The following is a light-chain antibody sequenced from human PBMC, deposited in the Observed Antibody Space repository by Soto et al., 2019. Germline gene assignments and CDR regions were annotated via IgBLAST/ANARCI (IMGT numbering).Light chain of an antibody. V-gene: IGLV2-14*01. CDR3: SSHTNSNTRI. Sequence: QSALTQPPSVSGSPGQSVTISCTGTSSDVGGYNYVSWYQQHPGKAPKIMIYEVSNRPSGVSNRFSGSKSGNTASLTISGLQAEDEADYYCSSHTNSNTRIFGGGTKLTVL. CDR1: SSDVGGYNY. CDR2: EVS. J-gene: IGLJ2*01.